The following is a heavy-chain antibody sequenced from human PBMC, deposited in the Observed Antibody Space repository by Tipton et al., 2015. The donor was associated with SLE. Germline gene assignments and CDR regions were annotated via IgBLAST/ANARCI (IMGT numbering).Heavy chain of an antibody. Sequence: SLRLSCAASGFSFSSYGMHWVRQAPGNGLEWVAVIWNDGSNKFYADSVKGRFTISRDNTKNTLYLQVNSLRGEDTAVYYCAREEDFDWLLCLDYWGQGTLVTVSS. CDR3: AREEDFDWLLCLDY. D-gene: IGHD3-9*01. CDR1: GFSFSSYG. V-gene: IGHV3-33*01. CDR2: IWNDGSNK. J-gene: IGHJ4*02.